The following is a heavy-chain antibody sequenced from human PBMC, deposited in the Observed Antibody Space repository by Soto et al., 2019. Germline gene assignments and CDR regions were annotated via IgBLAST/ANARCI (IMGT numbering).Heavy chain of an antibody. D-gene: IGHD6-19*01. Sequence: APGQRLEWMGWINAGNGNTKYSQKFQGRVTITRDTSASTAYMELSSLRSEDTAVYYCARSVAGTTDSFHIWGNAPMVSVS. V-gene: IGHV1-3*01. CDR3: ARSVAGTTDSFHI. J-gene: IGHJ3*02. CDR2: INAGNGNT.